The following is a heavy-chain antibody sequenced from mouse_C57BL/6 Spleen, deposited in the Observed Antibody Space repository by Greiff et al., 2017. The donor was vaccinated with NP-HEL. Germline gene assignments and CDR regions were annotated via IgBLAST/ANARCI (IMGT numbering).Heavy chain of an antibody. CDR2: IWSDGST. Sequence: QLQQSGPGLVAPSQSLSITCTVSGFSLTSYGVHWVRQPPGKGLEWLVVIWSDGSTTYNSALKSRLSISKDNSKSQVFLKMNSLQTDDTAMYYCARPHSSGYSTWFAYWGQGTLVTVSA. D-gene: IGHD3-2*02. CDR3: ARPHSSGYSTWFAY. J-gene: IGHJ3*01. CDR1: GFSLTSYG. V-gene: IGHV2-6*03.